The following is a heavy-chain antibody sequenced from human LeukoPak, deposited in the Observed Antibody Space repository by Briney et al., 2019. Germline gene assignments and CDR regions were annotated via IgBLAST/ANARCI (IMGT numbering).Heavy chain of an antibody. CDR2: IKSDGSRT. V-gene: IGHV3-74*01. CDR1: GFTFTTHW. Sequence: PGGSLRLSCGASGFTFTTHWIHWVRQAPGKGLVWVSRIKSDGSRTDYADSVKGRFTISRDNAKNTLYLQMNSLRVEDTAVYYCARELPFDYWGQGTLVTVSS. J-gene: IGHJ4*02. D-gene: IGHD2-15*01. CDR3: ARELPFDY.